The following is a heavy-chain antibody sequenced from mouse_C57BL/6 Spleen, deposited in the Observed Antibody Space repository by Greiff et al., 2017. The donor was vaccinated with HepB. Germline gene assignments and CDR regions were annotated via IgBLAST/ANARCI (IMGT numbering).Heavy chain of an antibody. CDR3: ARTKITTVVPFDY. V-gene: IGHV1-80*01. CDR1: GYAFSSYW. Sequence: QVQLQQSGAELVKPGASVKISCKASGYAFSSYWMNWVKQRPGKGLEWIGQIYPGDGDTNYNGKFKGKATLTADKSSSTAYMQLSSLTSEESAVYFCARTKITTVVPFDYWGQGTTLTVSS. CDR2: IYPGDGDT. J-gene: IGHJ2*01. D-gene: IGHD1-1*01.